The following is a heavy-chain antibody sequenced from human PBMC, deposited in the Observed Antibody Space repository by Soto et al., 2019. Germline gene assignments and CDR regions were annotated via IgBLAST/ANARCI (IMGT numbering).Heavy chain of an antibody. V-gene: IGHV4-61*01. J-gene: IGHJ2*01. D-gene: IGHD3-9*01. CDR3: ARVPLTTYCDR. Sequence: QVQLQESGPGLVKPSETLSLTCTVSGGSVSGGSYCWSWIRQPPGKGLECIGYVYNSGSTTYNPPPHGRVTTAVDTSKNQFSLGLSSVTASDTAVYYCARVPLTTYCDRWGRGTLVTVSS. CDR2: VYNSGST. CDR1: GGSVSGGSYC.